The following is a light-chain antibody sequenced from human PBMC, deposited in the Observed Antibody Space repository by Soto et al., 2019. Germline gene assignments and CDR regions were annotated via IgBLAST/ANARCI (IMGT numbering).Light chain of an antibody. CDR1: QSISDW. J-gene: IGKJ3*01. V-gene: IGKV1-5*03. CDR2: KAS. CDR3: QRYNSYLT. Sequence: DIQMTLSPSTLSASIGDRVTITCRASQSISDWLAWYQQKPGKAPKLLIYKASSLESGVPSRFSGSGSGTEFTLTISSLQPDDFATYYCQRYNSYLTFGPGTKVDIK.